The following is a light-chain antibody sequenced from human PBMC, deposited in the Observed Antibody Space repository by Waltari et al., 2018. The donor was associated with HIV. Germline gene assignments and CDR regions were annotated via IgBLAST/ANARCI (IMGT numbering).Light chain of an antibody. CDR2: DNN. CDR3: GAWDSSLTAYV. V-gene: IGLV1-51*01. J-gene: IGLJ1*01. Sequence: QSVSTQPPPVSAATRHKVTISCSVNNTHIDNNYVSWYQHLPGTAPTLLVYDNNRRPSGIPGRFSGSKSGTSATLGITGLQTGDEADYYCGAWDSSLTAYVFGSGTKVTVL. CDR1: NTHIDNNY.